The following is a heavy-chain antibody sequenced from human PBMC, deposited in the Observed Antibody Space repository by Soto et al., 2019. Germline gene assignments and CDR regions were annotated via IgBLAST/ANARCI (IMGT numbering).Heavy chain of an antibody. D-gene: IGHD3-9*01. Sequence: PGGSLRLSCAASGFTSSNAWMSWVRQAPGKGLEWVGRIKSKTDGGTTDYAAPVKGRFTISRDDSKNTLYLQMNSLKTEDTAVYYCTTRGPYYDILTGYYRDYGMDVWGQGTTVTVSS. J-gene: IGHJ6*02. CDR3: TTRGPYYDILTGYYRDYGMDV. V-gene: IGHV3-15*01. CDR1: GFTSSNAW. CDR2: IKSKTDGGTT.